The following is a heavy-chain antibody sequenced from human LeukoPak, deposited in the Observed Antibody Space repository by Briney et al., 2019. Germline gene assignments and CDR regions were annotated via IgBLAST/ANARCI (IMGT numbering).Heavy chain of an antibody. Sequence: ASVKVSCRASGYTFTGYYMHWVRQAPGQGLEWMGWINPNSGGTNYAQKFQGRVTMTRDTSISTAYMELSRLRSDDTAVYYCAGVQVSPNRFDPWGQGTLVTVSS. J-gene: IGHJ5*02. V-gene: IGHV1-2*02. CDR3: AGVQVSPNRFDP. CDR2: INPNSGGT. CDR1: GYTFTGYY.